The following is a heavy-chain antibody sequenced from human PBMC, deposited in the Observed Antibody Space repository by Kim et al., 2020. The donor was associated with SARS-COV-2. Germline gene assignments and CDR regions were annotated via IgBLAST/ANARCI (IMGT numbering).Heavy chain of an antibody. J-gene: IGHJ6*03. CDR3: ARGRSITIVGVITAHSCMDV. Sequence: SRVTISVDTSKNQFSLKLSSVTAADTAVYYCARGRSITIVGVITAHSCMDVWGKGTTVTVSS. D-gene: IGHD3-3*01. V-gene: IGHV4-59*09.